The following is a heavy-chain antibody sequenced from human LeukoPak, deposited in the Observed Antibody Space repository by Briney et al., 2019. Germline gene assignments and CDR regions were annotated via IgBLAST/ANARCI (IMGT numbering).Heavy chain of an antibody. CDR3: ARDRGQQWLVRGVDY. CDR2: ISFAGDKT. J-gene: IGHJ4*02. CDR1: GFTFRNYA. Sequence: PGGSLRLSCAAAGFTFRNYAMHWVRQTPGKGLEWVSTISFAGDKTAYTDSVKGRFTISRDNSKNTLYLQMNSLRAEDTAMYYCARDRGQQWLVRGVDYWGQGTLVTVSS. V-gene: IGHV3-23*01. D-gene: IGHD6-19*01.